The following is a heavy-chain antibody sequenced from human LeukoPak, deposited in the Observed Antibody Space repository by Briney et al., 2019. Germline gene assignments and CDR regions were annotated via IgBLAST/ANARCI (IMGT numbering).Heavy chain of an antibody. CDR3: AREDVVLVDAVRYYYYGMDV. Sequence: ASVKVSCKASGYNFISYYMHWVRQAPGQGLEWMGIINPSGGSTSYAQKFQDGVTMTRDTSTSTVYMELSSLKSEDTAVYYCAREDVVLVDAVRYYYYGMDVWGQGATVTVSS. J-gene: IGHJ6*02. CDR1: GYNFISYY. V-gene: IGHV1-46*01. CDR2: INPSGGST. D-gene: IGHD2-8*01.